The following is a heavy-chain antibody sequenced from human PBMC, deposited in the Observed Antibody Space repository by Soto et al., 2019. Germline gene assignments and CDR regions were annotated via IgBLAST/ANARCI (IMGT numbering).Heavy chain of an antibody. D-gene: IGHD2-15*01. CDR1: GFTFSRNA. CDR2: ISSNGGST. V-gene: IGHV3-64*01. CDR3: ARGGRDYYFDY. J-gene: IGHJ4*02. Sequence: EVQLVESGGGLVQPGGSLRLSCAASGFTFSRNAMHWVRQAPGKGLEYVSAISSNGGSTYYGNSVKGRFTISRDNSKNTLDLQMGSLRAEDMAVYYCARGGRDYYFDYWGQGTLVTVSS.